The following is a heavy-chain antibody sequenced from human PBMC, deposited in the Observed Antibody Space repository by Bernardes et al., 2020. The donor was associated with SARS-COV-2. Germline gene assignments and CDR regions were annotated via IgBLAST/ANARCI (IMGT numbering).Heavy chain of an antibody. J-gene: IGHJ6*02. D-gene: IGHD2-15*01. CDR3: TRDLGCCGGGPCYSCGMDV. CDR1: GFNFNIHW. Sequence: GGSLRLSCAASGFNFNIHWMHWVRQAPGKGLMWVAYISGDGSSATYADSVRGRFTISRDNARNTMFLQMNSLRAEDAAVYYCTRDLGCCGGGPCYSCGMDVWSQGTTVTVSS. V-gene: IGHV3-74*01. CDR2: ISGDGSSA.